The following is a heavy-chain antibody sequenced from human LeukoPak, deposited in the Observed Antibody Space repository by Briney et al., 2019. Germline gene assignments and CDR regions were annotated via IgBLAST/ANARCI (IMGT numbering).Heavy chain of an antibody. D-gene: IGHD2-15*01. Sequence: GEPLKISCKGSGYSFTSYWIGWVRQMPGEGLEWMWTIYRGDSDTTYSPAFQGQVTISADKSITTAYLQWNSLKASDSGMYFCARRGYCGGGTCYGASLEYWGQGTLVTVSS. CDR1: GYSFTSYW. J-gene: IGHJ4*02. CDR3: ARRGYCGGGTCYGASLEY. CDR2: IYRGDSDT. V-gene: IGHV5-51*01.